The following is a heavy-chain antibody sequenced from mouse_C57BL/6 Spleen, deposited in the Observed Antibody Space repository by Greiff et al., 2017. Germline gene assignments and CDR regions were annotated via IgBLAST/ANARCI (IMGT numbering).Heavy chain of an antibody. CDR1: GYAFSSSW. Sequence: LVKPGASVKISCKASGYAFSSSWMNWVKQRPGKGLEWIGRIYPGDGDTNYNGKFKGKATLTADKSSSTAYMQLSSLTSEDSAVYFCARWDAMDYWGQGTSVTVSS. CDR2: IYPGDGDT. V-gene: IGHV1-82*01. J-gene: IGHJ4*01. CDR3: ARWDAMDY.